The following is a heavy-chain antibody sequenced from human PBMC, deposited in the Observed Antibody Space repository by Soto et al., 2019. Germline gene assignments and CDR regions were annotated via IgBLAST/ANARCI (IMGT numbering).Heavy chain of an antibody. CDR1: GGSISSGGYY. CDR2: IYYSGST. D-gene: IGHD3-3*01. CDR3: ARDGSRYDFWSGPYYFDY. Sequence: PSETLSLTCTVSGGSISSGGYYWSWIRQHPGKGLEWIGYIYYSGSTYYNPSLKSRVTISVDTSKNQFSLKLSSVSAADTAVYYCARDGSRYDFWSGPYYFDYWGQGTLVTVSS. V-gene: IGHV4-31*03. J-gene: IGHJ4*02.